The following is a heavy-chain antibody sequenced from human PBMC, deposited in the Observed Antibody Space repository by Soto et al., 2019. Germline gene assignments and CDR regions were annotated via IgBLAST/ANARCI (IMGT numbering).Heavy chain of an antibody. Sequence: GESLKISCKGSGYSFTSYWISWVRQMPGKGLEWMGRIDPSDSYTNYSPSFQGHVTISADTSISTAYLQWSSLKASDTAMYYCPRHPSPASSFGVVCGLGYFDYWGQGTLVTVSS. D-gene: IGHD3-3*01. CDR1: GYSFTSYW. CDR2: IDPSDSYT. CDR3: PRHPSPASSFGVVCGLGYFDY. V-gene: IGHV5-10-1*01. J-gene: IGHJ4*02.